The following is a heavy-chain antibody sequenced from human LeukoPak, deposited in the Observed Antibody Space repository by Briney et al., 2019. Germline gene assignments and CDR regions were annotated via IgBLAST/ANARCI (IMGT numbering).Heavy chain of an antibody. CDR3: ARDLVVVARFNWFDP. Sequence: ASVKVSCKASGYTFTSYGISWVRQAPGQRLEWMGWISAYNGNANYAQKLQGRVTMTTDTSTSTAYMELRSLRSDDTAVYYCARDLVVVARFNWFDPWGQGTLVTVSS. CDR1: GYTFTSYG. CDR2: ISAYNGNA. J-gene: IGHJ5*02. V-gene: IGHV1-18*01. D-gene: IGHD2-15*01.